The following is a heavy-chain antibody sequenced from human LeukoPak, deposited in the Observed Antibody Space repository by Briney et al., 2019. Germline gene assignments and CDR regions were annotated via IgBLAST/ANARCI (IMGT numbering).Heavy chain of an antibody. CDR3: ARHLSLSDTSSCFDF. J-gene: IGHJ5*01. Sequence: GESLKISCRGFGYSFTTYWIGLVRQVPGKGLEWMGIIYPGDPNTNTRYSPSFQGQVTISVDKSINTAYLQWGSLKASDTAIYYCARHLSLSDTSSCFDFWGRGTLVTVSS. CDR2: IYPGDPNTNT. CDR1: GYSFTTYW. V-gene: IGHV5-51*01. D-gene: IGHD6-13*01.